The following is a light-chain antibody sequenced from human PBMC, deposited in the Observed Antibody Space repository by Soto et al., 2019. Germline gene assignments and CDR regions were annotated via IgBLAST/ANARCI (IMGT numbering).Light chain of an antibody. CDR2: GAS. Sequence: EIVMTQSPATLSVSPGERATLSCRASQSVSSNLAWYQQKPGKAPRLLIYGASTSATGIPARFSGSGSGTEFTLTISSLQSEDFAVYYFQQYNNWPPYTFGQGNKLEIK. V-gene: IGKV3-15*01. J-gene: IGKJ2*01. CDR3: QQYNNWPPYT. CDR1: QSVSSN.